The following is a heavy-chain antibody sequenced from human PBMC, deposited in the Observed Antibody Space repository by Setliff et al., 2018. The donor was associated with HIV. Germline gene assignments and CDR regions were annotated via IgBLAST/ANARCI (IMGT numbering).Heavy chain of an antibody. CDR3: VRGFCSSTTCYEDYYYMDV. D-gene: IGHD2-2*01. J-gene: IGHJ6*03. CDR1: GGSISGYY. Sequence: SETLSLTCAVSGGSISGYYWSWIRQPPGKGLEWIGTIFYTGNTNYNPSLKSRVTLSGGMSENQLFLRLTSVTAADTAVYYCVRGFCSSTTCYEDYYYMDVWGKGSTVTVSS. CDR2: IFYTGNT. V-gene: IGHV4-59*01.